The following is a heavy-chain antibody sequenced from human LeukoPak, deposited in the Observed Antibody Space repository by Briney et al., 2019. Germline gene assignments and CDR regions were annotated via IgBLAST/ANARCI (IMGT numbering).Heavy chain of an antibody. CDR3: ARGEWSSSPFDY. D-gene: IGHD6-6*01. V-gene: IGHV3-21*01. J-gene: IGHJ4*02. CDR1: GFTFNSYA. CDR2: ISTSSIYI. Sequence: GGSLRLSCAASGFTFNSYAMNWVRQAPGKGLEWISFISTSSIYIYYADSVKGRFTISRDNARNSLYLQMNSLRAEDTAVYYCARGEWSSSPFDYWGQGTLVTVSS.